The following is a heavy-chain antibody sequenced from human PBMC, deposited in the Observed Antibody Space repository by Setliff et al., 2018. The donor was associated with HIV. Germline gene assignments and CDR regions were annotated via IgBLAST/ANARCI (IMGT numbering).Heavy chain of an antibody. CDR3: ANSQDWSGYYALDY. CDR2: ISAYNGNT. CDR1: GYTFTSYG. D-gene: IGHD3-3*01. V-gene: IGHV1-18*01. Sequence: ASVKVSCKASGYTFTSYGISWVRQAPGQGLEWMGWISAYNGNTNYAQKLQGRVTMTTDTSTSTAYMELRSLRSDDTAVYYCANSQDWSGYYALDYWCQGTLVTVSS. J-gene: IGHJ4*02.